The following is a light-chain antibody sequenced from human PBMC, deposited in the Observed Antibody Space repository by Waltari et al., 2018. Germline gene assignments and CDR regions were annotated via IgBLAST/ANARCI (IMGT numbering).Light chain of an antibody. CDR2: RNN. CDR3: AAWDDSLRGQ. J-gene: IGLJ2*01. CDR1: SSNIGSDY. V-gene: IGLV1-47*01. Sequence: QSVLTQPPSASGTPGQRVTISCSGSSSNIGSDYVYWYQHLPGPAPKLLIYRNNRRPSGVPDRFSGSKSGTSASLAINGLRSEDEGDYYCAAWDDSLRGQFGGGTKLTVL.